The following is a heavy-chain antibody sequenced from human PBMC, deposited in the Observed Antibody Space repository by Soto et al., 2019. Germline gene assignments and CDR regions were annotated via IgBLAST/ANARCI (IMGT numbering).Heavy chain of an antibody. Sequence: QVQLVQSGAEVKKPGASVKVSCKASGYTFTGYYMHWVRQAPGQGLEWMGWINPNSGGTNYAQKFQGWVTMTRDTSISTAYMELSRLRSDDTAVYYCAREQGTGYSGYGVMYCFDYWGQGTLVTVSS. CDR2: INPNSGGT. D-gene: IGHD5-12*01. CDR1: GYTFTGYY. V-gene: IGHV1-2*04. J-gene: IGHJ4*02. CDR3: AREQGTGYSGYGVMYCFDY.